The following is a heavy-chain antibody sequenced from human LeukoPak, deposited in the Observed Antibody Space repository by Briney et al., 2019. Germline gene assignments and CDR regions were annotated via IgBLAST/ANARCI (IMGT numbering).Heavy chain of an antibody. J-gene: IGHJ4*02. D-gene: IGHD2-2*01. Sequence: GGSLRLSCAASGFTFSNYAMSWVRQAPRKGLEWVSGINVSGGSTFYADSVRGRFTISRDNSKNTLYLQMNSLRAEDTAVYYCAKDQYCTSTSCYVGYWGQGTLVTVSS. CDR2: INVSGGST. V-gene: IGHV3-23*01. CDR3: AKDQYCTSTSCYVGY. CDR1: GFTFSNYA.